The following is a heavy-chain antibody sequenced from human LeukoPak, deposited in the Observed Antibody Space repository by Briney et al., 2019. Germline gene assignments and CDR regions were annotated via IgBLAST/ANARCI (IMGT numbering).Heavy chain of an antibody. CDR1: GFTFSSYA. V-gene: IGHV3-23*01. Sequence: GGSLRLSCAASGFTFSSYAMSWVRQAPGTGLEWVSAISGSGGSTYYADSVKGRFTISRDNSKNTLYLQMNSLRAEDTAVYYCARPTQRGAIIRNVVVPAARSVGPEDYWGQGTLVTVSS. D-gene: IGHD2-2*01. J-gene: IGHJ4*02. CDR3: ARPTQRGAIIRNVVVPAARSVGPEDY. CDR2: ISGSGGST.